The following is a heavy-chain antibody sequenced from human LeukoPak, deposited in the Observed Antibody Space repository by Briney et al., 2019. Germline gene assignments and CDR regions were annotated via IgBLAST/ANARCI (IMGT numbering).Heavy chain of an antibody. J-gene: IGHJ5*02. CDR2: ITTISHYI. CDR1: GFTLGDYH. Sequence: GGSLRLSCAASGFTLGDYHMNWVRQAPGKGLEWLSSITTISHYIYYAGAVRGRFTISRDNAKNSLYLQMNSLRDEDTAVYYCARSGGPGTYHQLRYNWFDPWGQGTLVTVSS. D-gene: IGHD3-10*01. CDR3: ARSGGPGTYHQLRYNWFDP. V-gene: IGHV3-21*01.